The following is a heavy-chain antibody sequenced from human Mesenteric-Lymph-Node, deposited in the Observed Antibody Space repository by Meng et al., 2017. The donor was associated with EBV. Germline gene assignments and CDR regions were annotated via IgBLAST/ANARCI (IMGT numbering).Heavy chain of an antibody. CDR2: IYDSGST. D-gene: IGHD3-16*01. V-gene: IGHV4-39*07. CDR1: GGSISSNRYY. CDR3: ARPESYNYGYNY. Sequence: QLQLQESGPGLVKPSETLSLTCTVSGGSISSNRYYWGWIRQPPGRGLEWIGTIYDSGSTYYNPSLKSRVTISVDTSKNQFSLRLTSVTAADTAVYYCARPESYNYGYNYWGQGTLVTVSS. J-gene: IGHJ4*02.